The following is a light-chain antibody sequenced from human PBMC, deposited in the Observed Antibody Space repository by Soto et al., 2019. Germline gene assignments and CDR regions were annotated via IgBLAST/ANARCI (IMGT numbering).Light chain of an antibody. CDR2: WAS. CDR3: EKDYRTPRT. J-gene: IGKJ1*01. Sequence: VMTQSADSLAVSLGERSTINCKSSQSVLYSSNNKNYLAWYQQKPGQPPKLLIYWASTRESGVPDRFSGSGSGTDFTLTISSLQAEDVAVYCSEKDYRTPRTFGEGTKVDIK. CDR1: QSVLYSSNNKNY. V-gene: IGKV4-1*01.